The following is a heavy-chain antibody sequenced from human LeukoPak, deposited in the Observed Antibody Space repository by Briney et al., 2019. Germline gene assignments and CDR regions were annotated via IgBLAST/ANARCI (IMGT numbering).Heavy chain of an antibody. Sequence: SETLSLTCTVYGGSFSGYYWNWIRQPPGKGLEWIGYIYYSGSTNYNPSLKSRVTISVDTSKNQFSLKLSSVTAADTAVYYCARGGWYKNWFDPWGQGTLVTVSS. CDR2: IYYSGST. V-gene: IGHV4-59*01. CDR1: GGSFSGYY. CDR3: ARGGWYKNWFDP. D-gene: IGHD6-19*01. J-gene: IGHJ5*02.